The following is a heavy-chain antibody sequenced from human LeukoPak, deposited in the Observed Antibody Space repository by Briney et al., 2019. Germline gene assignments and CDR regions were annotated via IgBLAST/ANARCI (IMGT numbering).Heavy chain of an antibody. J-gene: IGHJ3*02. V-gene: IGHV3-11*05. CDR2: VSTTGSHT. Sequence: PGGSLRLSCAASGFIFSDYFISWVRQAPGKGLEWLSYVSTTGSHTNYADSVKGRFTISRDNVKKSLYLQMNSRRPDDTAVYYCARGGGYACDIWGQGTVVTVSS. CDR3: ARGGGYACDI. D-gene: IGHD6-25*01. CDR1: GFIFSDYF.